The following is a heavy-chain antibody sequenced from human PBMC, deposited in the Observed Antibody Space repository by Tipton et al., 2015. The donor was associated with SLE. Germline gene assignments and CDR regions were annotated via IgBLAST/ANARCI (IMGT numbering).Heavy chain of an antibody. D-gene: IGHD3-3*01. J-gene: IGHJ4*02. CDR1: GYTFTSYG. CDR2: ISAYNGNT. Sequence: QLVQSGAEVKKPGASVKVSCKASGYTFTSYGISWVRQAPGQGLEWMGWISAYNGNTNYEQKLQGRVTMTTDTSTSTAYMELRSLRSDDTAVYYCARDIPLGDFWSGAYFDYWGQGTLVTVSS. V-gene: IGHV1-18*01. CDR3: ARDIPLGDFWSGAYFDY.